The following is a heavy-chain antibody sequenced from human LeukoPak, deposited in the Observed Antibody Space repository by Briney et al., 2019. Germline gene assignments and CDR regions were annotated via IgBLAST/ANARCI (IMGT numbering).Heavy chain of an antibody. CDR1: GFTFSSYA. J-gene: IGHJ1*01. CDR3: AQQLGYCSGGTCYFTY. Sequence: GGSLRLSCAASGFTFSSYAMSWVRRAPGKGLEWVAAISNSGGDTFYPDSGKGRFTIARDNSKNTLYLQMNSLRVDDTAVYYCAQQLGYCSGGTCYFTYWGQGTLVTVSS. CDR2: ISNSGGDT. D-gene: IGHD2-15*01. V-gene: IGHV3-23*01.